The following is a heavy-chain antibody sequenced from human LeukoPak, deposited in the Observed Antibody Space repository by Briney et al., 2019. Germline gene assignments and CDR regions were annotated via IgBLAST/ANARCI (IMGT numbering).Heavy chain of an antibody. D-gene: IGHD4-23*01. CDR2: IYSGGST. CDR3: ARRLCAGNLAS. Sequence: GGSLRLSCTASGFTVSSNYKSWVRLAPGQGLEWVSVIYSGGSTYYAASVKRRLTISRDNSKNTLYLQMQRLSAEHTVVYLCARRLCAGNLASWGEGTLGSVSS. J-gene: IGHJ4*02. V-gene: IGHV3-53*01. CDR1: GFTVSSNY.